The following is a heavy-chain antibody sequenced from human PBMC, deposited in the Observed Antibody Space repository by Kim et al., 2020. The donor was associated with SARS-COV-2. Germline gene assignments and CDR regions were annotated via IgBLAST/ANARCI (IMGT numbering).Heavy chain of an antibody. CDR2: K. Sequence: KYYADSVKGRFTISRDNSKNTLYLQMNSLRAEDTAVYYCAREVTTVVTDYWGQGTLVTVSS. CDR3: AREVTTVVTDY. J-gene: IGHJ4*02. V-gene: IGHV3-33*01. D-gene: IGHD4-17*01.